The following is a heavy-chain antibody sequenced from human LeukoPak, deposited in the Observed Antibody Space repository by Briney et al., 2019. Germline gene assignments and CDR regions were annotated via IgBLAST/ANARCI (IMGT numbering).Heavy chain of an antibody. CDR1: GGSISSYY. Sequence: TSETLSLTCTVSGGSISSYYWSWIRQPAGKGLEWIGRIYTSGSTSYNPSLKSRVTMSVDTSKNQFSLKLSSVTAADTAVYYCAREPVRASMFDPWGQGTLVTVSS. D-gene: IGHD3-10*01. V-gene: IGHV4-4*07. CDR3: AREPVRASMFDP. J-gene: IGHJ5*02. CDR2: IYTSGST.